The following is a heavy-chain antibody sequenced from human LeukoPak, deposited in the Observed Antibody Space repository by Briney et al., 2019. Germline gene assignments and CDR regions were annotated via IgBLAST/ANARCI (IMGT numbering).Heavy chain of an antibody. V-gene: IGHV3-23*01. Sequence: PGGSLRLSCAASGFTFSSYAMRWVRQAPGKGLEWVSAISGSGGSTYYADSVKGRFTISRDNSKNTLYLQMNSLRAEDTAVYYCAKGNYVGYYYYYMDVWGKGTTVTVSS. CDR1: GFTFSSYA. CDR2: ISGSGGST. D-gene: IGHD4-11*01. J-gene: IGHJ6*03. CDR3: AKGNYVGYYYYYMDV.